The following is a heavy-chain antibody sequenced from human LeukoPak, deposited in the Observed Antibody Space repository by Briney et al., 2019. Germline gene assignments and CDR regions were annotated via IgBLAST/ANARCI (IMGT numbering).Heavy chain of an antibody. CDR1: GFTFSNYW. J-gene: IGHJ4*02. CDR2: IKEDGSDK. Sequence: QSGGSLRLSCAASGFTFSNYWMSWVRQAPGKGLEWVANIKEDGSDKYHVDSVKGRFIISRDNVKNTLYLQMSSLRAEDTGVYYCAKSFGPVIAAAGTGADWGQGTLVTVSS. CDR3: AKSFGPVIAAAGTGAD. D-gene: IGHD6-13*01. V-gene: IGHV3-7*03.